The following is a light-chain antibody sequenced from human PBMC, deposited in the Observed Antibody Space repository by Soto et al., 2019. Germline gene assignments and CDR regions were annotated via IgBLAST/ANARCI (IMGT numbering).Light chain of an antibody. CDR1: QRISTW. CDR3: QQYNSDPWT. V-gene: IGKV1-5*03. CDR2: KAS. Sequence: DIQMTQSPSTLSASVGDRVTITCRASQRISTWLAWYQQKPGKAPKLLIYKASSLESGVPSRFRGCGSGTEFTLTISSLQPDDFATYHCQQYNSDPWTFGQGTRVEIK. J-gene: IGKJ1*01.